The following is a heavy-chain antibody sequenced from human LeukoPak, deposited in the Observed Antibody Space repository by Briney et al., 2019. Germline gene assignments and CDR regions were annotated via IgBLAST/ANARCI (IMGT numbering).Heavy chain of an antibody. Sequence: KESGPTLVKPTQTLTLTCTFSGFSLSTSGVGVGWIRQPPGKALEWLALIYWNDDKRYSPSLKSRLTITKDTSKNQVVLTMTNMDPVDTATYYCAHSGTVTTPHDAFDIWGQGTMVTVSS. V-gene: IGHV2-5*01. CDR1: GFSLSTSGVG. CDR2: IYWNDDK. CDR3: AHSGTVTTPHDAFDI. D-gene: IGHD4-17*01. J-gene: IGHJ3*02.